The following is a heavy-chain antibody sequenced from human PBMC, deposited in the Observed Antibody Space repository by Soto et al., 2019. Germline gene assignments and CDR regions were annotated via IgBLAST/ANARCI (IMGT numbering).Heavy chain of an antibody. CDR3: AKDPVWFAVAGSTFDN. CDR1: EFVDSSGA. D-gene: IGHD6-19*01. Sequence: WVSRRLSCASAEFVDSSGALSSNRQAPGKGLEWVSGINFRGSNTYYADSVKGRFTISRDNSKNTLYLQLNSLKAEDTAVYYCAKDPVWFAVAGSTFDNGGRGTLVTVS. J-gene: IGHJ4*02. V-gene: IGHV3-23*01. CDR2: INFRGSNT.